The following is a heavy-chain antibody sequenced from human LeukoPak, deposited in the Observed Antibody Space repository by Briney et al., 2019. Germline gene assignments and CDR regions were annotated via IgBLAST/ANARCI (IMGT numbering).Heavy chain of an antibody. CDR1: GFTFSAYA. CDR2: ISTGSGTT. V-gene: IGHV3-48*04. Sequence: GGSLRLSCAASGFTFSAYAMNWVRQAPGKGLEWVSYISTGSGTTYYAESVKGRFTISRDNAKNSLYLQMNSLRAEDAAVYYCVRDGAEMATSAQDLDYWGQGTLVTVSS. D-gene: IGHD5-24*01. CDR3: VRDGAEMATSAQDLDY. J-gene: IGHJ4*02.